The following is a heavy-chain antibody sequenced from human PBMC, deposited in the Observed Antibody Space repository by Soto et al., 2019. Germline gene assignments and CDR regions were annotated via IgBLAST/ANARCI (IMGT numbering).Heavy chain of an antibody. CDR2: IYPGDSDT. V-gene: IGHV5-51*01. D-gene: IGHD3-22*01. J-gene: IGHJ3*02. CDR3: VRLGYYDSSGYYYYDAFDI. Sequence: EVQLVQSGAEVKKPGESLKISCKGSGYSFTSYWIGWVRQMPGKGLEWMGIIYPGDSDTRYSPSFQGQVTISADKSISTAYLQWSSLKASDTAMYYCVRLGYYDSSGYYYYDAFDIWGQGTMVTVSS. CDR1: GYSFTSYW.